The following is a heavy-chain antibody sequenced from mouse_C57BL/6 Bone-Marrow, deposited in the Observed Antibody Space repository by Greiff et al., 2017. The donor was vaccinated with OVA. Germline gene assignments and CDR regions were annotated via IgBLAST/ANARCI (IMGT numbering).Heavy chain of an antibody. Sequence: VQLQQSGPGLVAPSQSLSLTCTVSGFSLTSYGVDWVRQPPGKGLEWLGVIWGGGSTNYNSALMSRLSISKDNSKSQVFLKMNSLQTDDTAMYYCATTGYYYYGSSSWFAYWGQGTLVTVSA. CDR1: GFSLTSYG. V-gene: IGHV2-9*01. D-gene: IGHD1-1*01. CDR2: IWGGGST. CDR3: ATTGYYYYGSSSWFAY. J-gene: IGHJ3*01.